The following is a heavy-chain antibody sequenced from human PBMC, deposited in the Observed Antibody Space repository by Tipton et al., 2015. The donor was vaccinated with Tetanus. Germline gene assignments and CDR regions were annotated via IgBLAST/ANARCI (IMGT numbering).Heavy chain of an antibody. CDR1: GGSIRSGGYY. CDR3: ASPIKQWLVPLDL. D-gene: IGHD6-19*01. J-gene: IGHJ5*02. V-gene: IGHV4-31*03. CDR2: IYYTGNT. Sequence: TLSLTCTVSGGSIRSGGYYWTWIRQHPERGLEWIGYIYYTGNTYYNPSLKSRVTISVDSSKNQFSLNLTSVTAADTAIYYCASPIKQWLVPLDLWGHGILVTVSS.